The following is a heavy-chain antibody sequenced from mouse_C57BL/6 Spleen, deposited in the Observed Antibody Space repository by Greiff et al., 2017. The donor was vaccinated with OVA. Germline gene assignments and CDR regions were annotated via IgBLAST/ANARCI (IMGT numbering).Heavy chain of an antibody. CDR1: GFTFSSYA. Sequence: DVMLVESGGGLVKPGGSLKLSCAASGFTFSSYAMSWVRQTPEKRLEWVATISDGGSYTYYPDNVKGRFTISRDNAKNTLYLQMSHLKSEDTAMYYCARDRDSSGYLFAYWGQGTLVTVSA. J-gene: IGHJ3*01. D-gene: IGHD3-2*02. CDR2: ISDGGSYT. V-gene: IGHV5-4*01. CDR3: ARDRDSSGYLFAY.